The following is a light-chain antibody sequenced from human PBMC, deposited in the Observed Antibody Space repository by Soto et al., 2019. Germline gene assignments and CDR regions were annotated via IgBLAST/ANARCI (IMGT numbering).Light chain of an antibody. CDR3: RSYTSSSTLYV. CDR2: EVS. Sequence: HCTLTQPDSVSGSPGQSITIACTGTMSHLGGYNYVSWYQQHPGKAPKLMIYEVSNRPSGVSNRFSGSKSGNTASLTISGLQADDEADYYCRSYTSSSTLYVFGTGTKVTVL. V-gene: IGLV2-14*01. CDR1: MSHLGGYNY. J-gene: IGLJ1*01.